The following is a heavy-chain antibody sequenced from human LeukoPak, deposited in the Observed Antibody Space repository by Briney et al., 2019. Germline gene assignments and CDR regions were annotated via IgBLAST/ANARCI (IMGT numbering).Heavy chain of an antibody. D-gene: IGHD3-3*01. CDR2: IYPGDSDT. J-gene: IGHJ5*02. V-gene: IGHV5-51*03. CDR1: GHNFNTYW. CDR3: ARSYYDFWSGYYRSVWFDP. Sequence: GESLKISCQGSGHNFNTYWIGWVRQKPGKGLEWMGIIYPGDSDTGYSPSFQGQVTISADKSISTAYLQWSSLKASDTAMYYCARSYYDFWSGYYRSVWFDPWGQGTLVTVSS.